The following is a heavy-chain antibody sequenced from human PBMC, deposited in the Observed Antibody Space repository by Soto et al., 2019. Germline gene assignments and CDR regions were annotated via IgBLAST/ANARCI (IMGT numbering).Heavy chain of an antibody. CDR3: AKDRVYSSSSRAFDI. V-gene: IGHV3-9*01. CDR2: ISWNSGSI. CDR1: GFTFDDYA. J-gene: IGHJ3*02. Sequence: GGSLRLSCAASGFTFDDYAMHWVRQAPGKGLEWVSGISWNSGSIGYADSVKGRFTISRDNAKNSLYLQMNSLRAEDTALYYCAKDRVYSSSSRAFDIWGQGTMVTVSS. D-gene: IGHD6-6*01.